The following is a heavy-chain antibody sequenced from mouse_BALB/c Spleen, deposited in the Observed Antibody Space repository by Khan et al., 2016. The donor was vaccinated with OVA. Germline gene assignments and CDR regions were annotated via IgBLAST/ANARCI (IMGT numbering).Heavy chain of an antibody. J-gene: IGHJ2*01. Sequence: QVQLQQSGAELVRPGTSVKMSCKAAGYTFTNCWRGWGKQRPGHGNEWIGDIIPGGGYNNYNEKFKGQATLTADTSTSTAYMQLSSLTSEVSAIDYCARSGASRATWDDFDYWGQGTTLTVSS. D-gene: IGHD3-1*01. CDR1: GYTFTNCW. CDR3: ARSGASRATWDDFDY. V-gene: IGHV1-63*02. CDR2: IIPGGGYN.